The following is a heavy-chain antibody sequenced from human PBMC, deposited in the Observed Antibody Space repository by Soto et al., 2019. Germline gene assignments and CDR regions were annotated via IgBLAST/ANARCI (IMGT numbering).Heavy chain of an antibody. CDR2: IYYSGST. CDR1: GGSISSGGYY. V-gene: IGHV4-31*03. CDR3: ARGAGYSRAHTENMDV. Sequence: QVQLQESGPGLVKPSQTLSLTCTVSGGSISSGGYYWSWIRQHPGKGLEWIGYIYYSGSTYYNPSLKSRVTRSVDTSKNQFPLKLSSVTAADTAVYYCARGAGYSRAHTENMDVWGQGTTVTVSS. D-gene: IGHD6-19*01. J-gene: IGHJ6*02.